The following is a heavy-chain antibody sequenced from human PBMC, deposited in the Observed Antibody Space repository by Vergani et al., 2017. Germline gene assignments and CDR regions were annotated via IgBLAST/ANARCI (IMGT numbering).Heavy chain of an antibody. CDR2: ISNDGSKK. Sequence: QVQLAESGGGRVQPGRSLRLSCAASGFSFSSHAIHWVRPAPGKGLEWVAVISNDGSKKYYADSVKGRFTISRDNSKNTLDLQMNSLRTQDTAVYYCAKAGSVTSGRLQYNFYMDVWGKGTTVTVS. D-gene: IGHD3-10*01. CDR3: AKAGSVTSGRLQYNFYMDV. V-gene: IGHV3-30*18. J-gene: IGHJ6*03. CDR1: GFSFSSHA.